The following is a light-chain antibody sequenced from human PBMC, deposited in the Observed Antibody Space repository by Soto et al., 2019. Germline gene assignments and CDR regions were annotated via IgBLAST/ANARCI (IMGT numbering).Light chain of an antibody. CDR2: DAS. CDR3: QQYDNLPVT. J-gene: IGKJ5*01. Sequence: DIQITHSPSSLSSSVGYIFTITCQASQNIYNYLNWYQQKPGKAPKLLIYDASNLATGVPARFSGSGSGTDFTFTISSLQPGDIATYYCQQYDNLPVTFGLGTRLEIK. V-gene: IGKV1-33*01. CDR1: QNIYNY.